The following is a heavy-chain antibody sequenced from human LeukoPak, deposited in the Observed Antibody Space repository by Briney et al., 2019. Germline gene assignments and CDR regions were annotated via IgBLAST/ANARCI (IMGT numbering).Heavy chain of an antibody. Sequence: GGSLRLSCEASGFSFSDYYMGWIRQAPGKGLEWVSYISNRGTTTFYADSVKGRITISRDNAKNSVYLQMNSLRAEDTGVYYCARDSGIMPFFDYWGLGTLVTVSS. D-gene: IGHD3-10*01. CDR3: ARDSGIMPFFDY. V-gene: IGHV3-11*04. CDR1: GFSFSDYY. J-gene: IGHJ4*02. CDR2: ISNRGTTT.